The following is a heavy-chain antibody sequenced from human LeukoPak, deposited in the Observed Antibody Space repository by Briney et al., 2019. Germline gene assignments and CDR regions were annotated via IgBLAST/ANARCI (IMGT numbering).Heavy chain of an antibody. Sequence: PGGSLRLSCGAPGITVSTNFSSWVRQPPGKGLGWGSVIYSRGITYNADSGKGRFTICRDKPKTTQAPQMNSLRDLATGAYYCARESAGIRGTASDYWGQGALVTVSS. D-gene: IGHD3-16*01. J-gene: IGHJ4*02. V-gene: IGHV3-53*01. CDR2: IYSRGIT. CDR3: ARESAGIRGTASDY. CDR1: GITVSTNF.